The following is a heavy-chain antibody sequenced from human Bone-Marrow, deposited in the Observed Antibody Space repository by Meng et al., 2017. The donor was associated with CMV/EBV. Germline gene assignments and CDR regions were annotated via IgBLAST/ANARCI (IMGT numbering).Heavy chain of an antibody. D-gene: IGHD6-6*01. Sequence: GESLKISCAASGFTFSSYSMNWVRQAPGKGLEWVSSISSSSSYIYYADSVKGRFTISRDNAKNSLYLQMNSLRAEDTAVYYCARVGLRQLVLSHCDYWGQGKLVNVDS. V-gene: IGHV3-21*01. CDR1: GFTFSSYS. J-gene: IGHJ4*02. CDR2: ISSSSSYI. CDR3: ARVGLRQLVLSHCDY.